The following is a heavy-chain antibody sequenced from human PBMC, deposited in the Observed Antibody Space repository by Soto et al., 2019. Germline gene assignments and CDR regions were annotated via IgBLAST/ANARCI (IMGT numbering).Heavy chain of an antibody. Sequence: GASVKVSCKASGGTFSSYAIGWVRQAPGQGLEWMGGIIPIFGTANYAQKFQGRVTITADKSTSTAYMELSSLRSEDTAVYYCARGRVVPAAIRHYYYGMDVWGQGTTVTVSS. V-gene: IGHV1-69*06. CDR3: ARGRVVPAAIRHYYYGMDV. CDR2: IIPIFGTA. J-gene: IGHJ6*02. CDR1: GGTFSSYA. D-gene: IGHD2-2*02.